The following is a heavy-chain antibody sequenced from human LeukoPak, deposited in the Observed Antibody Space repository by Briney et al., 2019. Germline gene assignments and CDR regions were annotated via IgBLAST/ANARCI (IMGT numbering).Heavy chain of an antibody. CDR2: IYYSGST. V-gene: IGHV4-59*01. Sequence: SETLSLTCTVSGGSISSYYWSWIRQPPGKGLEWIGYIYYSGSTNYNPSLKSRATISVDTSKNQFSLKLSSVTAADTAVYYCARDLYRYFDLWGRGTLVTVSS. CDR3: ARDLYRYFDL. CDR1: GGSISSYY. J-gene: IGHJ2*01.